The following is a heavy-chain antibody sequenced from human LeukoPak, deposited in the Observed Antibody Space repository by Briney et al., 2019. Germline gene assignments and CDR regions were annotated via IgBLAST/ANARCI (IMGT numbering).Heavy chain of an antibody. CDR2: ISGSGGTT. Sequence: PGGSLRLSRAASGFTFSSYAMSWVRQAPGKGLEWVSGISGSGGTTYYADSVKGRFTISRDNSKNTLYLQMNSLRAEDTAVYYCAKGSPNYSNRFDYWGQGTLVTVSS. J-gene: IGHJ4*02. CDR1: GFTFSSYA. D-gene: IGHD4-11*01. V-gene: IGHV3-23*01. CDR3: AKGSPNYSNRFDY.